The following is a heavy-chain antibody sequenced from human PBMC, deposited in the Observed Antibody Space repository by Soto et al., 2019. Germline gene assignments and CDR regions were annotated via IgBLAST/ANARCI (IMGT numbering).Heavy chain of an antibody. Sequence: ASVKVSCKASGYTFTGYYMHGVRQAPGQGLEWMGWINPNSGGTNYAQSFQGRVTMTRDTSISTAYMEVSRLRSDDTAVYYCARDGDYTNVDNWFDPWGQGTLVTVSS. D-gene: IGHD4-4*01. CDR3: ARDGDYTNVDNWFDP. CDR2: INPNSGGT. CDR1: GYTFTGYY. J-gene: IGHJ5*02. V-gene: IGHV1-2*02.